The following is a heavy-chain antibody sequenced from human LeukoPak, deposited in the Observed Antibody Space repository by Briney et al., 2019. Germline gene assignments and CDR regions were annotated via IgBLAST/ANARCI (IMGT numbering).Heavy chain of an antibody. CDR1: GFTFRSYW. CDR3: AREGYGGSFDY. J-gene: IGHJ4*02. Sequence: GGSLRLSCAAAGFTFRSYWMHWVRQAPWKGLLWVSRINYDGSSTNYADSVKGRFTISRDNAENTVYLQMNSLRGEDTAVFYCAREGYGGSFDYWGQGTLVTVSS. V-gene: IGHV3-74*01. CDR2: INYDGSST. D-gene: IGHD1-26*01.